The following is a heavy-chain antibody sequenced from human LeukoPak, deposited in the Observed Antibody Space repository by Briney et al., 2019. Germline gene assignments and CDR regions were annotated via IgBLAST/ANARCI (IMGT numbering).Heavy chain of an antibody. J-gene: IGHJ5*02. CDR2: ISYDGSSK. CDR3: ARDSDRIAAAGDENWFDP. Sequence: GGSLRLSCAASGFTFSSYAMHWVRQAPGKGLEWVAVISYDGSSKYYADSVKGRFTISRDNSKNTLYLQMNSLRAEDTAVYYCARDSDRIAAAGDENWFDPWGQGTLVTVSS. V-gene: IGHV3-30-3*01. D-gene: IGHD6-13*01. CDR1: GFTFSSYA.